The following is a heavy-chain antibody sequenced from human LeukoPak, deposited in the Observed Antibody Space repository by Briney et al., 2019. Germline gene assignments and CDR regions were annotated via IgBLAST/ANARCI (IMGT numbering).Heavy chain of an antibody. CDR3: ARRRGYCSSSSCYGFDP. CDR2: ISTSGST. CDR1: GGSISSYY. J-gene: IGHJ5*02. V-gene: IGHV4-4*08. Sequence: PSETLSLTCTVSGGSISSYYWSWIRQPPGKGLERIAYISTSGSTKYNPSLQSRVTISVDTSKNQFALKLTSVTAADTAVYYCARRRGYCSSSSCYGFDPWGQGTLVTVSS. D-gene: IGHD2-2*01.